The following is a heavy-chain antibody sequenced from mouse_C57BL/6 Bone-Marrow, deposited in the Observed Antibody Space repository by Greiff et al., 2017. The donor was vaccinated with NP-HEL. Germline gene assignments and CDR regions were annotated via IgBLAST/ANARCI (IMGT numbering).Heavy chain of an antibody. V-gene: IGHV1-15*01. J-gene: IGHJ1*03. Sequence: QVQLQQSGAELVRPGASVTLSCKASGYTFTDYEMHWVKQTPVHGLEWIGAIDPETGGTAYNQKFKGKAILTADKSSSTAYMELRSLTSEDSAVYYCTRALFTTVVAKWYFDVWGTGTTVTVSS. CDR1: GYTFTDYE. CDR3: TRALFTTVVAKWYFDV. CDR2: IDPETGGT. D-gene: IGHD1-1*01.